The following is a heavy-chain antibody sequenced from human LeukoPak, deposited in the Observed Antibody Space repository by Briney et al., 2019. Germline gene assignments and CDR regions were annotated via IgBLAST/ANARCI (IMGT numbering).Heavy chain of an antibody. J-gene: IGHJ6*03. CDR2: INPNSGGT. CDR3: ARDPLLYDFCSGYYERWAGYYYYMDV. D-gene: IGHD3-3*01. CDR1: GYTFTGYY. V-gene: IGHV1-2*02. Sequence: ASVKVSCKASGYTFTGYYMHWVRQAPGQGIEWMGWINPNSGGTNYAQKFQGRVTMTRDTSISTAYMELSRLRSDDTAVYYCARDPLLYDFCSGYYERWAGYYYYMDVWGKGTTVTVSS.